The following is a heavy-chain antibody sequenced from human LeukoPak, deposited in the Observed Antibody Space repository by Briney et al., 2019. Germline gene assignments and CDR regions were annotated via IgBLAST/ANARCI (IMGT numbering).Heavy chain of an antibody. J-gene: IGHJ4*02. V-gene: IGHV3-48*03. CDR1: GFTFSKSE. CDR2: ISSSGSTR. D-gene: IGHD2-21*01. CDR3: ARGQLLRLEYFFDY. Sequence: HPGGSLRLSCAASGFTFSKSEMNWVRQAPGKGLEWVSYISSSGSTRYYADSVKGRFTISSDNANNSLYLQMNSLRAEDTAVYYCARGQLLRLEYFFDYWGQGTLVTVSS.